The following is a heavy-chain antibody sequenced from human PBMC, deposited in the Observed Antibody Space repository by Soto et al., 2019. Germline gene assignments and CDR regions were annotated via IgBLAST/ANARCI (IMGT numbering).Heavy chain of an antibody. J-gene: IGHJ3*01. V-gene: IGHV2-5*02. Sequence: QITLKESGPTLVNPTQTLTLTCTFSGCSLSTSRVGVGWIRQPPGKALEWLAIIYWDDDKRYSPSLESRLAITKDTATHQVVLTMTHLAPVDTATSYCAHIMITFGGVTALDAFDFWGQGTMVTVSS. D-gene: IGHD3-16*01. CDR1: GCSLSTSRVG. CDR3: AHIMITFGGVTALDAFDF. CDR2: IYWDDDK.